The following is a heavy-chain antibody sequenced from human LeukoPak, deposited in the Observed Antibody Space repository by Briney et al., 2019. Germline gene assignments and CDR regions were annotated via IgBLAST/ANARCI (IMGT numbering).Heavy chain of an antibody. CDR2: ISGSGIST. Sequence: GGSLRLSCAASGFTFSGHAMSWVRQAPGKGLEWVSVISGSGISTYNADSVKGRFTISRDNSKNTLYLQMNSLRAEDTAVYYCAKADYYDSNTYRAQFIQHWGQGTLVTVSS. CDR1: GFTFSGHA. J-gene: IGHJ1*01. V-gene: IGHV3-23*01. CDR3: AKADYYDSNTYRAQFIQH. D-gene: IGHD3-22*01.